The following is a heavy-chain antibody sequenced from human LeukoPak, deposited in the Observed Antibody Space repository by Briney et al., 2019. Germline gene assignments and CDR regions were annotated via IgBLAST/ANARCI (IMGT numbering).Heavy chain of an antibody. CDR1: GYTFTGYY. V-gene: IGHV1-2*02. Sequence: ASVKVSCKAAGYTFTGYYMHWVRQAPGQGLEWMGWINPNSGGTNYAQKFQGRVTMTRDTSISTAYMELSRLRSDDTAVYYCARDTYRSSSPSYYYYYYMDVWGKGTTVTVSS. D-gene: IGHD6-6*01. CDR2: INPNSGGT. J-gene: IGHJ6*03. CDR3: ARDTYRSSSPSYYYYYYMDV.